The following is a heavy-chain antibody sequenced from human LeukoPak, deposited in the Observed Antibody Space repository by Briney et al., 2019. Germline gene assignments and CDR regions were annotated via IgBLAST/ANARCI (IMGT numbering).Heavy chain of an antibody. J-gene: IGHJ4*02. CDR1: GGTFSSYA. CDR3: ARAPGTVTTIDY. Sequence: KVSCKASGGTFSSYAVSWVRQAPGQGLEWMGRIIPILGIANYAQKFQGRVTITADKSTSTAYMELSSLRSEDTAVYYCARAPGTVTTIDYWGQGTLVTVSS. CDR2: IIPILGIA. D-gene: IGHD4-17*01. V-gene: IGHV1-69*04.